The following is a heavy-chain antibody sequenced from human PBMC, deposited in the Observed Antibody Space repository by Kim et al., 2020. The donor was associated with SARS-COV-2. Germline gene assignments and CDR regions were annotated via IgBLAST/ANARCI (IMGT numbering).Heavy chain of an antibody. V-gene: IGHV4-39*01. CDR3: ASLLAVAGHNFDY. Sequence: SETLSLTCTVSGGSISSSSYYWGWIRQPPGKGLEWIGSIYYSGSTYYNPSLKSRVTISVDTSKNQFSLKLSSVTAADTAVYYCASLLAVAGHNFDYWGQGTLVTVSS. CDR1: GGSISSSSYY. J-gene: IGHJ4*02. D-gene: IGHD6-19*01. CDR2: IYYSGST.